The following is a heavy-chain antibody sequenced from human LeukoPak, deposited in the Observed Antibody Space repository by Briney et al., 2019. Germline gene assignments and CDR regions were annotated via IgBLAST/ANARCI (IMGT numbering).Heavy chain of an antibody. Sequence: GGSLRLSCAASGFTFSGSAMHWVRQASGKGLEWVGRIRSKAYNYATVYAASVKGRFTISRDDSKNTAYLQMNSLKTEDTAVYYCTSIVTDTGGNFGFDYWGQGTLVTVSS. CDR3: TSIVTDTGGNFGFDY. CDR1: GFTFSGSA. D-gene: IGHD4-23*01. CDR2: IRSKAYNYAT. V-gene: IGHV3-73*01. J-gene: IGHJ4*02.